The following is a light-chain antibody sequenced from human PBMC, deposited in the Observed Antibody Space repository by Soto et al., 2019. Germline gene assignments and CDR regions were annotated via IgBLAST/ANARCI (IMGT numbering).Light chain of an antibody. CDR2: HVG. CDR3: GAWDDSLSGPA. Sequence: QAVLTQPRSVSGSPGQSVTISCSGTSSDVGGYEYVSWYQQHPGKAPRLLIYHVGQRPSGVPDRFSGSKSGTTASLAISGLRSEDEADYYCGAWDDSLSGPAFGGGTKVTVL. CDR1: SSDVGGYEY. J-gene: IGLJ2*01. V-gene: IGLV2-11*01.